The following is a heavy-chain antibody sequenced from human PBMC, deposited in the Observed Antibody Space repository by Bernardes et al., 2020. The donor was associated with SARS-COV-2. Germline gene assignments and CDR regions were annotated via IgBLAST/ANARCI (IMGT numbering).Heavy chain of an antibody. CDR3: ARRGSYYSFYYYYGMDV. Sequence: SETLSLTCTVSGGSISSYYWSWIRQPPGKGLEWIGYIYYSGSTNYNPSLKSRVTISVDTSKNQFSLKLSSVTAADTAVYYCARRGSYYSFYYYYGMDVWGQGTTVTVSS. D-gene: IGHD1-26*01. V-gene: IGHV4-59*08. CDR1: GGSISSYY. CDR2: IYYSGST. J-gene: IGHJ6*02.